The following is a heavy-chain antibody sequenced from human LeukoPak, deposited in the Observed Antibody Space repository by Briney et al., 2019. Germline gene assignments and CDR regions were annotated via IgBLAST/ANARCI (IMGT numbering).Heavy chain of an antibody. Sequence: SETLSLTCTVSGGSLSSYYWAWIRQSPGKGLEWIAYINDSGSTRSNPSLKSRVSISVNTAKNQFYLELTSLTAADTAVYYCARQRSDVRSTYYSGGLYYMDVWGEGTTVTVSS. J-gene: IGHJ6*03. V-gene: IGHV4-59*08. CDR1: GGSLSSYY. CDR3: ARQRSDVRSTYYSGGLYYMDV. D-gene: IGHD3-3*01. CDR2: INDSGST.